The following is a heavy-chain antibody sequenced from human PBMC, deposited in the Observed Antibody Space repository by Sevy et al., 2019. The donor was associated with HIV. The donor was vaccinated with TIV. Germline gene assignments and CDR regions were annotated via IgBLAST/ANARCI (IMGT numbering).Heavy chain of an antibody. CDR1: GFTFSSYA. D-gene: IGHD2-2*01. CDR3: VKELGYCSSTSCLKYYYYYMDV. J-gene: IGHJ6*03. Sequence: GGSLRLSCSASGFTFSSYAMHWVRQAPGKGLEYVSAISSNGGSTYYADSVKGRFTISRDNSKNTRYLQMSSLRAEDTAVYYCVKELGYCSSTSCLKYYYYYMDVWGKGTTVTVSS. V-gene: IGHV3-64D*06. CDR2: ISSNGGST.